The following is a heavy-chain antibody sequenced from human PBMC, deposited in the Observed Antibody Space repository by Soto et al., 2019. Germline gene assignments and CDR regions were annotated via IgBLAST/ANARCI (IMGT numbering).Heavy chain of an antibody. CDR1: GFTFGDYA. J-gene: IGHJ6*02. D-gene: IGHD2-2*01. V-gene: IGHV3-49*03. CDR3: TRYCSRTSCFSPYYYYGMGG. Sequence: SLRLSCTASGFTFGDYAMSWFRQAPGKGLEWVGFIRSKAYGGTTEYAASVKGRFTISRDDSKSIAYLQMNSLKTEDTAVYYCTRYCSRTSCFSPYYYYGMGGWGQGTTGTVAS. CDR2: IRSKAYGGTT.